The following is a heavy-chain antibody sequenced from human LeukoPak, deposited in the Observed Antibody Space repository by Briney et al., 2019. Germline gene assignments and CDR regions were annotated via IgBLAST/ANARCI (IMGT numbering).Heavy chain of an antibody. V-gene: IGHV4-34*01. CDR2: INHGGST. CDR3: ARADGGWYYFDY. D-gene: IGHD6-19*01. Sequence: SETLSLTCGVYGVSFSGYYWSWIRQPPGKGLEWIGEINHGGSTNYNPSLKSRATISVDTSKNQFSVRLTSVTAADTAVYYCARADGGWYYFDYWGQGTLVTVSS. J-gene: IGHJ4*02. CDR1: GVSFSGYY.